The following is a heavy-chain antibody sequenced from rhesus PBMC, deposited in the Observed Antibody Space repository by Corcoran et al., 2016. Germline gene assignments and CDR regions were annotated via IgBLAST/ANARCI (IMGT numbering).Heavy chain of an antibody. Sequence: QLQLQESGPGLVKPSETLSLTCAVSGGSISSNYWSWIRQPPGKGLEWIGRISGGGGSTDSTPSLNGRVTISTGTSKNQFSLKLSSVTAADTAVYYCARHSGSWDYWGQGVLVTVSS. CDR3: ARHSGSWDY. CDR1: GGSISSNY. D-gene: IGHD6-25*01. CDR2: ISGGGGST. V-gene: IGHV4-173*01. J-gene: IGHJ4*01.